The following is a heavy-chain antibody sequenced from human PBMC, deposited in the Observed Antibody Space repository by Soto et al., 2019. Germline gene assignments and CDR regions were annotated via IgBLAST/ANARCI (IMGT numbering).Heavy chain of an antibody. CDR1: GFTFDDYT. CDR3: AKDISRFGYYYGMDV. CDR2: ISWDGGST. J-gene: IGHJ6*02. V-gene: IGHV3-43*01. Sequence: GGSLRLSCAASGFTFDDYTMHWVRQAPGKGLEWVSLISWDGGSTYYADSVKGRFTISRDNSKNSLYLQMNSLGTEDTALYYCAKDISRFGYYYGMDVWGQGTTVTVSS. D-gene: IGHD3-3*01.